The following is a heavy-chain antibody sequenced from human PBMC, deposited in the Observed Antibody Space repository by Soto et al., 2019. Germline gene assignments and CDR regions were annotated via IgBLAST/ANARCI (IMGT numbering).Heavy chain of an antibody. D-gene: IGHD2-2*01. CDR2: ISVDGGDT. CDR1: GFTLSDYW. Sequence: GGSLRLSCAASGFTLSDYWMHWVRQVPGKGLLWVSRISVDGGDTTYADSVKGRFTISRDNAKNTLYLQMELRSLRSDDTAVYYCARVASIVVVPGTRRSVFDYWGQGTLVTVSS. V-gene: IGHV3-74*01. CDR3: ARVASIVVVPGTRRSVFDY. J-gene: IGHJ4*02.